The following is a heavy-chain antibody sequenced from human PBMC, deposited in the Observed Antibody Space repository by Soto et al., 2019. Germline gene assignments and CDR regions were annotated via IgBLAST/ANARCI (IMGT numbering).Heavy chain of an antibody. CDR2: IYYSGST. J-gene: IGHJ3*02. CDR3: AKRYSGYDDAFDI. V-gene: IGHV4-59*08. Sequence: QVQLQESGPGLVKPSETLSLTCTVSGGSISSYYWSWIRQPPGKGLEWITYIYYSGSTNYNPSLKSRVAISVDTSRIQFSLKLSSVTAADTAVYYCAKRYSGYDDAFDIWGQGTTFTVSS. CDR1: GGSISSYY. D-gene: IGHD5-12*01.